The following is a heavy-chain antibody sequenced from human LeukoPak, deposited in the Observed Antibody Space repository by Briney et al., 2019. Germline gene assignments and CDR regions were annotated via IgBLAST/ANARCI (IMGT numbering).Heavy chain of an antibody. CDR1: GGSISSYY. Sequence: PSETLSLTCTVSGGSISSYYWSWIRQPPGKGLEWIGYIYYSGSTNYNPSLKSRVTISVDTSKNQFSLKLSSVTAADTAVYYCARRAGGSGSYYKEAFDYWGQGTLVTVSS. V-gene: IGHV4-59*01. CDR3: ARRAGGSGSYYKEAFDY. CDR2: IYYSGST. D-gene: IGHD3-10*01. J-gene: IGHJ4*02.